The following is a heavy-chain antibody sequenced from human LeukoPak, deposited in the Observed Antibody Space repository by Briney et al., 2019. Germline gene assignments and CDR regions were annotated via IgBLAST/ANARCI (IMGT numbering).Heavy chain of an antibody. J-gene: IGHJ3*02. CDR1: GFTFSYYA. CDR3: ARELTVTTDAFDI. CDR2: ISDSGGDT. Sequence: QSGGSLRLSCAASGFTFSYYAMSWVRRAPGRGLEWVSVISDSGGDTSYADSGKGRFTISRDNSKNTVHLQMNSLRVEDTAVYYCARELTVTTDAFDIWGQGTMVTVSS. V-gene: IGHV3-23*01. D-gene: IGHD4-17*01.